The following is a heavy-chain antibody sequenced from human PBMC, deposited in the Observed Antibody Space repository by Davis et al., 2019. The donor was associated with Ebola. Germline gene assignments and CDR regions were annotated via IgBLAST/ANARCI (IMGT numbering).Heavy chain of an antibody. Sequence: HTGGSLRLSCAASGFTFSSYWMHWVRQAPGKGLVWVSRINSDGSSTSYADSVKGQFTISRDNAKNTLYLQMNSLRAEDTAVYYCATRGSSREFDYWGQGTLVSVS. V-gene: IGHV3-74*01. CDR3: ATRGSSREFDY. CDR1: GFTFSSYW. CDR2: INSDGSST. J-gene: IGHJ4*02. D-gene: IGHD6-13*01.